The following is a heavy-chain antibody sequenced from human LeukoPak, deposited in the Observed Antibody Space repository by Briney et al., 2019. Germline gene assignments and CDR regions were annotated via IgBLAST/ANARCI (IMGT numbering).Heavy chain of an antibody. D-gene: IGHD6-19*01. V-gene: IGHV3-48*04. J-gene: IGHJ4*02. CDR2: ISSSSSTI. CDR1: GFTFSSYS. CDR3: AKDSNAKQWPVTHIDY. Sequence: GGSLRLSCAASGFTFSSYSMNWVRQAPGKGLEWVSYISSSSSTIYYADSVKGRFTISRDNAKNSLYLQMNSLRAEDMALYYCAKDSNAKQWPVTHIDYWGQGTLVTVSS.